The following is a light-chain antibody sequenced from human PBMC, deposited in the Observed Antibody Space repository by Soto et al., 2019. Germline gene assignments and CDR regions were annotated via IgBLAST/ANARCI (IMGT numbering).Light chain of an antibody. CDR2: AAS. CDR3: QKYNSAPWT. Sequence: IQMTQSQSSLSASVGDRVTITSRARQGISNYLAWYQQKPGKVPKLLIYAASTLQSGVPSRFSGIGSVTDFTLTISSLQPEDVATYYCQKYNSAPWTFGQGTKVEIK. V-gene: IGKV1-27*01. CDR1: QGISNY. J-gene: IGKJ1*01.